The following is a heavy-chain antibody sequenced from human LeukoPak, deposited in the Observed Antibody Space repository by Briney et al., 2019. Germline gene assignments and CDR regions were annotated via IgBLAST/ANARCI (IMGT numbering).Heavy chain of an antibody. CDR3: ARGGRDFDWGSYYYYYYMDV. Sequence: GGSLRLSCAASGLTFSNAWMSWVRQAPDKGLEWVAVISYDGSNKYYADSVKGRFTISRDNSKNTLYLQMNSLRAEDTAVYYCARGGRDFDWGSYYYYYYMDVWGKGTTVTISS. J-gene: IGHJ6*03. CDR2: ISYDGSNK. CDR1: GLTFSNAW. D-gene: IGHD3-9*01. V-gene: IGHV3-30*03.